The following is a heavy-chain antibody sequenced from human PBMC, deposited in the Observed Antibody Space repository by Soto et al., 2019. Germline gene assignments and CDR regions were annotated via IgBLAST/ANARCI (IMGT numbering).Heavy chain of an antibody. Sequence: EVQLLESGGGLVQPGGSLRLSCAASGFTFSSYAMSWVRQAPGKGLEWVAAISGSGGSTYYADSVKGRFTISRDNSKNTLYRQMNSLRAEDTAVYYCATAPSTDDAFAIWGQGTMVTVSS. CDR1: GFTFSSYA. CDR2: ISGSGGST. V-gene: IGHV3-23*01. J-gene: IGHJ3*02. CDR3: ATAPSTDDAFAI.